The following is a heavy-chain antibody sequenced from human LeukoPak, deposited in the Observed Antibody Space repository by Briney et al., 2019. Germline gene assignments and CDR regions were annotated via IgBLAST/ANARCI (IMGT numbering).Heavy chain of an antibody. J-gene: IGHJ4*02. Sequence: ASVKVSCKASGGTFSSYAISWVRQAPGQGLEWMGWINPNSGGTNYAQKFQGRVTMTRDTSISTAYMELSRLRSDDTAVYYCASPLGGYNYGIDYWGQGTLVTVSS. D-gene: IGHD5-24*01. V-gene: IGHV1-2*02. CDR3: ASPLGGYNYGIDY. CDR1: GGTFSSYA. CDR2: INPNSGGT.